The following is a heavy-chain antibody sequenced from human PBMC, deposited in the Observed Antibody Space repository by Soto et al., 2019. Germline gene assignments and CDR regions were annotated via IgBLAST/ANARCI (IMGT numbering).Heavy chain of an antibody. V-gene: IGHV3-9*01. CDR3: VRSKGGYSYGTPFDY. J-gene: IGHJ4*02. Sequence: EVQLEESGGALVQPGRSLRLSCAASGFTFDDYAMYWVRQVLGKGLEGVSSISWNSGNIGYADSVKGRFTTSRDNAENSLYLQMTSLRPEDTALYYCVRSKGGYSYGTPFDYWGQGTLVTVSS. D-gene: IGHD5-18*01. CDR1: GFTFDDYA. CDR2: ISWNSGNI.